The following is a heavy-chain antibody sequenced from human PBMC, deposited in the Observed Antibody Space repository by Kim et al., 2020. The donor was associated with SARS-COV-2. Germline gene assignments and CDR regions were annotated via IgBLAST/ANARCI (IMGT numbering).Heavy chain of an antibody. J-gene: IGHJ3*02. Sequence: TNYAQNFQGRVTMTSDTSPTTVYMELSNLRFDDTAVFYCARGRGRNAFDIWGQGTMVTVS. V-gene: IGHV1-2*02. CDR2: T. CDR3: ARGRGRNAFDI.